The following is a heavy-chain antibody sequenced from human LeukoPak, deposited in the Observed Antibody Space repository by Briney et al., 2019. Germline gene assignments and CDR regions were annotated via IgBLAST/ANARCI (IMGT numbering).Heavy chain of an antibody. CDR2: INSDGSST. CDR1: GFTFSSYW. V-gene: IGHV3-74*01. J-gene: IGHJ4*02. Sequence: PGGSLRLSCAASGFTFSSYWMHWVRQAPGKGLVWVSRINSDGSSTSYAGSLKGRFTISRDNAKNTLYLQMNSLRAEDTALYYCVRDESKGLDYWGQGTLVTVSS. CDR3: VRDESKGLDY.